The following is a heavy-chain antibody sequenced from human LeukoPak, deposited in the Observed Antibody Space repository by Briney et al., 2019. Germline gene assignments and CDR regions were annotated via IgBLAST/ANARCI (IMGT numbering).Heavy chain of an antibody. CDR1: GGSFSGYY. CDR2: INHSGST. V-gene: IGHV4-34*01. J-gene: IGHJ4*02. Sequence: SETLSLTCAVYGGSFSGYYWSWIRQPPGKGLEWIGEINHSGSTNYNPSLKSRVTISVDTSKNQFSLKLSSVTAADTAVYYCTRGQKYRSGYTVSELGSGYFDYWGQGTLVTVSS. CDR3: TRGQKYRSGYTVSELGSGYFDY. D-gene: IGHD5-18*01.